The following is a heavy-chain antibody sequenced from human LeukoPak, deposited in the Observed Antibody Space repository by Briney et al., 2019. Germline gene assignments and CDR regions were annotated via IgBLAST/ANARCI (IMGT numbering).Heavy chain of an antibody. CDR3: ASPHYYDSSGSEY. CDR1: GGSISSGSYY. D-gene: IGHD3-22*01. J-gene: IGHJ4*02. CDR2: IYTSGST. V-gene: IGHV4-61*02. Sequence: SETLSLTCTVSGGSISSGSYYWSWIRQPAGKGLEWIGRIYTSGSTNYNPSLKSRVTISVDTSKNQFSLKLNSVTAADTAVYYCASPHYYDSSGSEYWGQGTLVTVSS.